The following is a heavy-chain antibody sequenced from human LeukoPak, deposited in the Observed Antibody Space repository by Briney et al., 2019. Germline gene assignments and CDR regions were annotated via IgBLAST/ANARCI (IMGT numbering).Heavy chain of an antibody. V-gene: IGHV4-30-2*01. Sequence: SETLSLTCAVSGGSISSGGHSWSWIRQPPGKGLEWIGYIYHSGSTYYNPSLKSRVTISVDRSKNQFSLKLSSVTAADTAVYYCARGGYYDSSGYLDAFDIWGQGTMVTVSS. CDR3: ARGGYYDSSGYLDAFDI. D-gene: IGHD3-22*01. CDR2: IYHSGST. CDR1: GGSISSGGHS. J-gene: IGHJ3*02.